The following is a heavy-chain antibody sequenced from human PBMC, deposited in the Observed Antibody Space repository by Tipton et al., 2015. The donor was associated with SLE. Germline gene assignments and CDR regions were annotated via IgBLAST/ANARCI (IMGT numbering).Heavy chain of an antibody. J-gene: IGHJ1*01. CDR2: IYYSGST. D-gene: IGHD2-2*01. CDR3: ARATILGFCSSTGCPGHFQH. V-gene: IGHV4-39*07. Sequence: TLSLTCTVSGGSISSSSYYWGWIRQPPGKGLEWIGSIYYSGSTYYNPSLKSRVTISVDTSKNQFSLKLSSVTAADTAVYYCARATILGFCSSTGCPGHFQHWGQGTLVTVSS. CDR1: GGSISSSSYY.